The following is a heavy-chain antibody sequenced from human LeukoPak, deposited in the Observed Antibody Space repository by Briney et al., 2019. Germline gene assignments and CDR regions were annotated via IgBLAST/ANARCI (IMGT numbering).Heavy chain of an antibody. CDR1: GYSISSGYY. Sequence: SETLSLTCTVSGYSISSGYYWGWIRQPPGKGLEWIGSIYHSGSTYYNPSLKSRVTISVDTSKNQFSLKLNSVTAADTAVYYCARDYYDSSGCYPTFDYWGQGTLVTVSS. D-gene: IGHD3-22*01. CDR2: IYHSGST. J-gene: IGHJ4*03. V-gene: IGHV4-38-2*02. CDR3: ARDYYDSSGCYPTFDY.